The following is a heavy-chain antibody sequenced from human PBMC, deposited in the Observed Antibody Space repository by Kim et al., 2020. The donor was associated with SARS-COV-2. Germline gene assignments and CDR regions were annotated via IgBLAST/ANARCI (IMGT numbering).Heavy chain of an antibody. J-gene: IGHJ4*02. CDR1: GDSISSNS. CDR3: ARRTIIGGTPGAFDY. CDR2: IYYSGST. Sequence: SETLSLTCTVSGDSISSNSWSWIRQAPGKGLEWIGYIYYSGSTNQNPSLMSRVTLSVDTSKNQFSLKVTSVTAADTAVYYCARRTIIGGTPGAFDYWGQGILVTVSS. D-gene: IGHD2-15*01. V-gene: IGHV4-59*01.